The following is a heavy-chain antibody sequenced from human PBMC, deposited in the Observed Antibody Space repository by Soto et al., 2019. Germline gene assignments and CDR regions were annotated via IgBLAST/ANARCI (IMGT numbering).Heavy chain of an antibody. V-gene: IGHV4-39*01. CDR3: ARRLRYGGPTPFDH. D-gene: IGHD4-17*01. J-gene: IGHJ4*02. Sequence: SETLSLTCTVSGGSVSSSGYYWGWIRQPPGEGLEWIGSIYFGGSTYYNPSLKSRVTISVDTSKNQFSLKLPSVTAADTAVYYCARRLRYGGPTPFDHWGQGTLVTVSS. CDR2: IYFGGST. CDR1: GGSVSSSGYY.